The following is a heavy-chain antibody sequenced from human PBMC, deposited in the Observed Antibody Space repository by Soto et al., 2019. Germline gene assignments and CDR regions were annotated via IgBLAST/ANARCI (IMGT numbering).Heavy chain of an antibody. CDR1: GLNFDNYG. Sequence: PEGSLRLSCQASGLNFDNYGMHWVRQAPGKGVEGVAVITYDGSFQYYADSVKGRFTISRDNSKNTLSLHLNTLKPEDTAVYHCAKDRVWLTFYTLLAFWGQVPLSTVSS. D-gene: IGHD3-22*01. V-gene: IGHV3-30*18. CDR2: ITYDGSFQ. CDR3: AKDRVWLTFYTLLAF. J-gene: IGHJ1*01.